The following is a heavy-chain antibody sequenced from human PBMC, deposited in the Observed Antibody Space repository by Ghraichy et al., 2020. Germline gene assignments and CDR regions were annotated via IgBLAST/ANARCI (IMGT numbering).Heavy chain of an antibody. Sequence: ASVKVSCKASGYTFTSYAMHWVRQAPVQRLEWMGWINPGSGYTKYSQKFQGRVTITRDTSASTAYMDLSSLRSEDTAVYYCAREGYRYGMDVWGQGTTVTVTS. J-gene: IGHJ6*02. D-gene: IGHD1-1*01. CDR2: INPGSGYT. CDR1: GYTFTSYA. V-gene: IGHV1-3*01. CDR3: AREGYRYGMDV.